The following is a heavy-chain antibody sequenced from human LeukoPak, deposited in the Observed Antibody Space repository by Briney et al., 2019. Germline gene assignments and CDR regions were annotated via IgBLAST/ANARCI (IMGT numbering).Heavy chain of an antibody. CDR1: GDSVSNSGAA. D-gene: IGHD3-10*01. CDR3: ARDLLGASGRCYFDF. CDR2: TYYRTKWYN. V-gene: IGHV6-1*01. Sequence: SQTLSLTCAISGDSVSNSGAAWNWIRQSPSRGLEWLGRTYYRTKWYNDYAVSVKSRITINPDTSKNQFSLQLNSVTPEDTAVYYCARDLLGASGRCYFDFWGQGTLVTVSS. J-gene: IGHJ4*02.